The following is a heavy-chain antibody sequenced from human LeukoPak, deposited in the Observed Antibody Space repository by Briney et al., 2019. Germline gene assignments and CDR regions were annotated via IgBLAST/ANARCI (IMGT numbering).Heavy chain of an antibody. CDR1: GYSFTSYW. Sequence: GESLKISCKGSGYSFTSYWIGWVRQMPGKGLEWMGIIYPGDSDTRYSPSFQGQVTISADKSISTAYLQWSSLKASDTAMYYCARHPVTMVRGVIIHYGMDVWGQGTTVTVSS. J-gene: IGHJ6*02. D-gene: IGHD3-10*01. V-gene: IGHV5-51*01. CDR2: IYPGDSDT. CDR3: ARHPVTMVRGVIIHYGMDV.